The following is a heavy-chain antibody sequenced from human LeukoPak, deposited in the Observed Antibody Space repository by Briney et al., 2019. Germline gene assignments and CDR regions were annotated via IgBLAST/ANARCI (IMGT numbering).Heavy chain of an antibody. D-gene: IGHD6-19*01. CDR1: GFTFSSYA. CDR3: ARGGVYSSGWYVDY. CDR2: ILYDGSKK. J-gene: IGHJ4*02. Sequence: GRSLRLSCAASGFTFSSYAMHWVRQTPGKGLEWVARILYDGSKKYYADSVKGRFTISRDNSKNTLYLQMNTLRSEDTAVYYCARGGVYSSGWYVDYWGQGTLVTVSS. V-gene: IGHV3-30*04.